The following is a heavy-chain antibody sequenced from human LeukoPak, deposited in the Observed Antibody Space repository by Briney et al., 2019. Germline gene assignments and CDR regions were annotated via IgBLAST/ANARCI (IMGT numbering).Heavy chain of an antibody. V-gene: IGHV3-13*01. CDR2: IHTAGDT. CDR3: ARGSCGYGDCYRALNI. Sequence: PGGSLRLSCAASGFTFSSYAMSWVRQTTGEGLEWVSSIHTAGDTHYSGSAKGRFIISRENVKNSLYLQMNSLRAEDTAVYYCARGSCGYGDCYRALNIWGQGTIVTVSS. CDR1: GFTFSSYA. D-gene: IGHD2-21*02. J-gene: IGHJ3*02.